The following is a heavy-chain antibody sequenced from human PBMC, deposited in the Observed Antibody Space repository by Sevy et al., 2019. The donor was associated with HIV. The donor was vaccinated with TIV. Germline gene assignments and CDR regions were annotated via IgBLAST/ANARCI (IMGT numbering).Heavy chain of an antibody. J-gene: IGHJ5*01. CDR1: GFTFRSFS. D-gene: IGHD1-1*01. CDR2: IWYDGRTK. Sequence: GGSLRLSCSASGFTFRSFSMHWVRQAPGKGLEWVAAIWYDGRTKQYADSVKGRFAISRDNSKNMLSLERNSLRAEDTGLYFCARDSARVIVPTAGFDSWGQGTVVTVSS. V-gene: IGHV3-33*01. CDR3: ARDSARVIVPTAGFDS.